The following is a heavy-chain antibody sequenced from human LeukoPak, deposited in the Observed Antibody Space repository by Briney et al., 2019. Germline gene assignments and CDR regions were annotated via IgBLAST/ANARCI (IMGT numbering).Heavy chain of an antibody. CDR1: GGSMTNCN. Sequence: SEALSLTCTVSGGSMTNCNGTWIRQPPGEGLEWLAYIYYYGSTNYNPSLESRLTLTVDTSKNQFSLKLSSVTDADTAVYYCPREGAGRYGFRYIHVWGKGTTVTVS. CDR3: PREGAGRYGFRYIHV. J-gene: IGHJ6*03. CDR2: IYYYGST. D-gene: IGHD5-18*01. V-gene: IGHV4-59*01.